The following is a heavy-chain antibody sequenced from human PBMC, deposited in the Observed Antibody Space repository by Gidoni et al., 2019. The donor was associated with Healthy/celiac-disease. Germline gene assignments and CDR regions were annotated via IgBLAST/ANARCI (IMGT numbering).Heavy chain of an antibody. CDR2: ISGSGGRT. Sequence: EVQLVESGGGLVQPGGSLSLSCSASGFTFSSYALSWVRQAPGKGLWWVSAISGSGGRTYYEDSVKGRFTISRDNSKNTLYLQMNSLRAEETAVYYCAKDTGRYFDWLLYYNWFDPWGQGTLVTVSS. J-gene: IGHJ5*02. D-gene: IGHD3-9*01. CDR3: AKDTGRYFDWLLYYNWFDP. V-gene: IGHV3-23*04. CDR1: GFTFSSYA.